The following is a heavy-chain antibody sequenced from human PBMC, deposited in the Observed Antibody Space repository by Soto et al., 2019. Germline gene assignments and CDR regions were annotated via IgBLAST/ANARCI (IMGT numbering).Heavy chain of an antibody. Sequence: QVQLQESGPGLVKPSQTLSLICTVYGDSISSDNYFWSWIRQPPGQGLEWIGYISNRGTPYYNPSLKSRVTISLDTSKNRFSLDMYSVTAADTAVYYCAREVNVVALSDAFDIWGQGTMVTVSS. D-gene: IGHD2-8*01. CDR1: GDSISSDNYF. CDR2: ISNRGTP. V-gene: IGHV4-30-4*01. CDR3: AREVNVVALSDAFDI. J-gene: IGHJ3*02.